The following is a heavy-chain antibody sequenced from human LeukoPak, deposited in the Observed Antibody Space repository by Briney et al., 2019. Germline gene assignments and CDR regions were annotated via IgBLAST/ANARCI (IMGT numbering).Heavy chain of an antibody. Sequence: GGSLRLSCAASGFTFSSYAMHWVRQAPGKGLEWVAVISYDGSNKYYADSVKGRFTISRDNSKNTLYLQMNSPRAEDTAVYYCARDWAIFTPSYFDYWGQGTLVTVSS. CDR1: GFTFSSYA. CDR2: ISYDGSNK. J-gene: IGHJ4*02. V-gene: IGHV3-30-3*01. CDR3: ARDWAIFTPSYFDY. D-gene: IGHD3-9*01.